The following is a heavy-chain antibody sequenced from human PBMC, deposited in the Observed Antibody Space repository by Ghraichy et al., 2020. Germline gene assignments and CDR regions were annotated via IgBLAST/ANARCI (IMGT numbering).Heavy chain of an antibody. V-gene: IGHV1-46*01. Sequence: ASVKVSCKASGYTFTSYYMHWVRQAPGQGLEWMGIINPSGGSANYAQKFQGRVTMTRDTSTSTVYMELGSLGSEDTAVYYCARGGYFYDSSGFYDWFGPWGQGTLVTVSS. CDR2: INPSGGSA. CDR3: ARGGYFYDSSGFYDWFGP. J-gene: IGHJ5*02. CDR1: GYTFTSYY. D-gene: IGHD3-22*01.